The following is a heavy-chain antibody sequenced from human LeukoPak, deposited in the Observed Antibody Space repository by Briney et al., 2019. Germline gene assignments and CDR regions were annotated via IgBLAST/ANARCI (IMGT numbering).Heavy chain of an antibody. D-gene: IGHD6-13*01. CDR1: GFTFSSYW. CDR3: ARVSITAAGPFDY. J-gene: IGHJ4*02. V-gene: IGHV3-74*01. CDR2: INSDGSST. Sequence: GGSLRLSCAASGFTFSSYWMRWVRQAPGKGLVWVSRINSDGSSTSNADSVKGRFTISRDNAKNTLYLQMNSLRAEDTAVYYCARVSITAAGPFDYWDQGTLVTVSS.